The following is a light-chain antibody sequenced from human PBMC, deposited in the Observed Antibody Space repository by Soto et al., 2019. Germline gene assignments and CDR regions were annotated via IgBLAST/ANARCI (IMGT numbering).Light chain of an antibody. J-gene: IGKJ1*01. CDR3: QQYNSYSQT. CDR1: QSISSW. CDR2: KAS. Sequence: DIQMTQSPSTLSASVGDRVTITCRASQSISSWLAWYQQKPGKAPKLLIYKASSLESGVPSRFSGSGSGTEFTLTISSLQPEDSATYYCQQYNSYSQTFGQGTKVDIK. V-gene: IGKV1-5*03.